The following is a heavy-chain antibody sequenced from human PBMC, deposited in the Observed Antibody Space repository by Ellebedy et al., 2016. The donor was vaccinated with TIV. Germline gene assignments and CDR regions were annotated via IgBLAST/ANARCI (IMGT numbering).Heavy chain of an antibody. V-gene: IGHV1-2*04. CDR3: ARAELPADGFDV. CDR2: MNLNSGDT. D-gene: IGHD5-24*01. Sequence: ASVKVSXKASGSTFTDSYIQWVRQAPGQGLEWMGWMNLNSGDTNYAQTFQDWVTMTRDTSINTGYIDLRRLKSDDTAVYYCARAELPADGFDVWGQGTMVTVSS. CDR1: GSTFTDSY. J-gene: IGHJ3*01.